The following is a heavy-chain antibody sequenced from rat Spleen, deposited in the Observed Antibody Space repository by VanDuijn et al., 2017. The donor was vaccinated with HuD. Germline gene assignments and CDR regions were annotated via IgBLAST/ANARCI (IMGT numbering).Heavy chain of an antibody. CDR3: ARLAGPLCCFDF. J-gene: IGHJ1*01. D-gene: IGHD3-1*01. Sequence: EVQLVESGGGLVQPGRSLKLSCVASGFTFSNYGMHWIRQAPTKGLEWVATISTGGGSTYYRDSAKGRFTISRDNAKSTLYLQMNSLKSEDTATYYCARLAGPLCCFDFWGPGTMVTVTS. CDR2: ISTGGGST. CDR1: GFTFSNYG. V-gene: IGHV5-19*01.